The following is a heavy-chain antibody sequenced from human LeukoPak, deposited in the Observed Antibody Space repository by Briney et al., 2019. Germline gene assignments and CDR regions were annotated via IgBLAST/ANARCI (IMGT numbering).Heavy chain of an antibody. CDR3: ARGPPYYDILTGYSDH. J-gene: IGHJ4*02. CDR1: GFTFSSYS. CDR2: ISSSSSYI. V-gene: IGHV3-21*01. Sequence: GGSLRLSCAASGFTFSSYSMNWVRQAPGKGLEWVSSISSSSSYIYYADSVKGRFTISRDNAKNSLYLQMNSLRAEDTAVHYCARGPPYYDILTGYSDHWGQGTLVTVSS. D-gene: IGHD3-9*01.